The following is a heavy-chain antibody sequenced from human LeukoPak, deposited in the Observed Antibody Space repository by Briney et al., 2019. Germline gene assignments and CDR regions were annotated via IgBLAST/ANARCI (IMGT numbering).Heavy chain of an antibody. CDR1: GFTFGSYG. J-gene: IGHJ5*02. D-gene: IGHD3-16*01. CDR3: AKDFVGVQWPTPPGVDP. V-gene: IGHV3-30*02. CDR2: IRYDGSNK. Sequence: GGSLRLSCAASGFTFGSYGMHWVRQAPGKGLEWVAFIRYDGSNKYYADSVKGRFTISRDNSKNTLYLQMNSLRAEDTAVYYCAKDFVGVQWPTPPGVDPWGQGALVTVSS.